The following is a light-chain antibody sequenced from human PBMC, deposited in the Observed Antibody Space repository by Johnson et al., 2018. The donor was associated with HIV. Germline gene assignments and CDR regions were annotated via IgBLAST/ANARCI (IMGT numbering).Light chain of an antibody. Sequence: QSVLSQPPSVSAAPGQKVTISCSGSSPNIGNNYVSWYQQLPGTVPKLLIYDSNKRPSGIPDRFSGSKSGTSATLGITGLQTGDEADYYCGTWDSSLSAYVFGTGTKVTVL. V-gene: IGLV1-51*01. CDR2: DSN. J-gene: IGLJ1*01. CDR3: GTWDSSLSAYV. CDR1: SPNIGNNY.